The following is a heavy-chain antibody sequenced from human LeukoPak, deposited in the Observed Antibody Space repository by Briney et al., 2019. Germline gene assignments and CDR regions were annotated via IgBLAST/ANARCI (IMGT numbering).Heavy chain of an antibody. CDR2: INPNSGGT. J-gene: IGHJ5*02. Sequence: ASVKVSCMASGYTFTGYYMHWVRQAPGQGLEWMGWINPNSGGTNYAQKFQGWVTMTRDTSISTAYMELSRLRSDDTAVYYCARASSTSSNWFDPWGQGTLVTVSS. V-gene: IGHV1-2*04. CDR3: ARASSTSSNWFDP. CDR1: GYTFTGYY. D-gene: IGHD2-2*01.